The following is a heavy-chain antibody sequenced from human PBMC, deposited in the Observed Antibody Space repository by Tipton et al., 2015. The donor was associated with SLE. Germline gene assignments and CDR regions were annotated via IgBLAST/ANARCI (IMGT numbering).Heavy chain of an antibody. CDR3: ARDHVGDYCTGDCYPSGLLDS. V-gene: IGHV4-61*09. D-gene: IGHD2-21*01. Sequence: TLSLTCTVSGGSINSGTYYWSWIRQPAGKGLEWIGHIFSRGSTDYNPSLMSRVTISRDTSKNQFSLRLTSVTAADTALYYCARDHVGDYCTGDCYPSGLLDSWGQGTLVTVSS. CDR1: GGSINSGTYY. CDR2: IFSRGST. J-gene: IGHJ4*02.